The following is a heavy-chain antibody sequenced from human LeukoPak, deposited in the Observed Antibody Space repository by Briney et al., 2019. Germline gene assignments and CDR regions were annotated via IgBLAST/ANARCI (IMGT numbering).Heavy chain of an antibody. V-gene: IGHV4-34*01. Sequence: PSETLSLTCAVYGGSFSGYYWSWIRQPPAKGLECIGEINHSGSTNYNPSLKSRVTISVDTSKNQFSLKLSSVTAADTAVYYCARGSGSGWLRPRFDYWGQGTLVTVSS. CDR1: GGSFSGYY. CDR3: ARGSGSGWLRPRFDY. J-gene: IGHJ4*02. D-gene: IGHD6-19*01. CDR2: INHSGST.